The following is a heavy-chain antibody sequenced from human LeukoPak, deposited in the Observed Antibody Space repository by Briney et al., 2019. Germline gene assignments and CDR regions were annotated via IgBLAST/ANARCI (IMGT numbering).Heavy chain of an antibody. Sequence: SETLSLTCTVSGGSISSYYWSWIRQPAGKGLEWIGRIYTSGSTNYNPSLKSRVTMSVDTSKNQFSLKLSSVTAADTAVYYCARVLEDYYGSSGYYYYYMDVWGKGNTVTVSS. CDR3: ARVLEDYYGSSGYYYYYMDV. V-gene: IGHV4-4*07. D-gene: IGHD3-22*01. CDR2: IYTSGST. J-gene: IGHJ6*03. CDR1: GGSISSYY.